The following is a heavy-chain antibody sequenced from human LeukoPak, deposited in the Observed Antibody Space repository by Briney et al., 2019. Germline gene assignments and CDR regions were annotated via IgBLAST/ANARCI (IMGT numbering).Heavy chain of an antibody. J-gene: IGHJ5*02. D-gene: IGHD3-10*01. V-gene: IGHV1-69*04. CDR2: IIPILGIA. CDR3: ARVKVRGGNWFDP. Sequence: GASVKVSCKASGGTFSSYAISWVRQAPGQGLEWMGRIIPILGIANYAQKFQGRVTMTRDTSISTAYMELSRLRSDDTAVYYCARVKVRGGNWFDPWGQGTLVTVSS. CDR1: GGTFSSYA.